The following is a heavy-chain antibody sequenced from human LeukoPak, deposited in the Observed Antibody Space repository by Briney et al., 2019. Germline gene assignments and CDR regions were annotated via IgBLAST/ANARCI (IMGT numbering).Heavy chain of an antibody. V-gene: IGHV4-38-2*01. CDR3: ARQGGSNSPYYYYYMDV. J-gene: IGHJ6*03. D-gene: IGHD6-13*01. CDR1: GYSISCGYY. CDR2: IHHSGNT. Sequence: SETLSLTCAVSGYSISCGYYWGWFRQPPGKGLEWIGCIHHSGNTYYNPSLKSRVTISVDTSKNQFSLKLTSVTAADTAVYYCARQGGSNSPYYYYYMDVWGKGTTVTVSS.